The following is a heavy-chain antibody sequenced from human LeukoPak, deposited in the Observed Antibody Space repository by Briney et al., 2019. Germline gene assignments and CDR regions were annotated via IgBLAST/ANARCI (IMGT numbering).Heavy chain of an antibody. D-gene: IGHD3-9*01. J-gene: IGHJ6*02. V-gene: IGHV7-4-1*02. CDR3: ARKNDYDILTGYYYYYGMDV. Sequence: ASVKVSCKASGYTFTSYAMNWVRQAPGQGLEWMGWINTNTGNPTYAQGFTGRFVFSLDTSVSTAYLQISSLKAEDTAAYYCARKNDYDILTGYYYYYGMDVWGQGTTVTVSS. CDR2: INTNTGNP. CDR1: GYTFTSYA.